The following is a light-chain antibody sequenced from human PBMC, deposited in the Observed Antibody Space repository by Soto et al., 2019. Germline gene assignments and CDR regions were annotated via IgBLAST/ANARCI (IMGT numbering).Light chain of an antibody. J-gene: IGKJ5*01. Sequence: EIGLTQSPNTPSVSPGGRATLSCKTSQTVGRNLAWYQQNPGAAPRLLIYAASTRACDTPARFSGSGSVTEFALTISSLQSEDFAVYYCQQYKNWPITFGQGTRLEIK. CDR3: QQYKNWPIT. CDR1: QTVGRN. V-gene: IGKV3D-15*01. CDR2: AAS.